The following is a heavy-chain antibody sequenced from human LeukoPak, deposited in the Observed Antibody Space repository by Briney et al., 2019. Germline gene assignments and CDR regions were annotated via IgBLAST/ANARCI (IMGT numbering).Heavy chain of an antibody. V-gene: IGHV1-3*01. CDR2: INAGNGNT. D-gene: IGHD3-10*01. CDR1: GYTFTGYY. J-gene: IGHJ4*02. Sequence: ASVKVSCKASGYTFTGYYMHWVRQAPGQRLEWMGWINAGNGNTKYSQKFQGRVTITRDTSASTAYMELSSLRSEDTAVYYCARDQGSGSFDYWGQGTLVTVSS. CDR3: ARDQGSGSFDY.